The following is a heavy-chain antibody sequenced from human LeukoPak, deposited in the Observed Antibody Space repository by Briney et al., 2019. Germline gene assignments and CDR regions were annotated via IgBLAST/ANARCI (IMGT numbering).Heavy chain of an antibody. CDR3: ARVGNSYGYLDY. Sequence: ASVKVSCKASGGTFSSYAISWVRQAPGQGLEWMGRIIPIFGTANYAQKFQGRVTITTDESTSTAYMELSSLRSEDTAVYYCARVGNSYGYLDYWGKGPLVTVSS. J-gene: IGHJ4*02. CDR1: GGTFSSYA. CDR2: IIPIFGTA. D-gene: IGHD5-18*01. V-gene: IGHV1-69*05.